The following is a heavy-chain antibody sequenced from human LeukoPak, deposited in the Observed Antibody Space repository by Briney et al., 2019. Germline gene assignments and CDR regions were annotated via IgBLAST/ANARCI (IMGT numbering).Heavy chain of an antibody. Sequence: PGGSLRFSCAASGFTFSNYAMRGVRQAPGEGLEWVSAIGNGGGTSYADSVKGRFTISRDNSKNTVYLQMNRQRAEDTAVYYCAKKIGTSGSYSGMDVWGQGTTVTVSS. CDR3: AKKIGTSGSYSGMDV. CDR1: GFTFSNYA. V-gene: IGHV3-23*01. J-gene: IGHJ6*02. CDR2: IGNGGGT. D-gene: IGHD3-10*01.